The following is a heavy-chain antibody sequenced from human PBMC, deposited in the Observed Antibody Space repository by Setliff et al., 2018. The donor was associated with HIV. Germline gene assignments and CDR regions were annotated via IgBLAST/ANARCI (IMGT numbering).Heavy chain of an antibody. V-gene: IGHV3-66*02. J-gene: IGHJ6*03. CDR1: GLTFSNYA. CDR2: IYSDGNT. CDR3: VRNGNYYYYMDV. Sequence: GGSLRLSCAASGLTFSNYAMTWVRQRPGKGMEWVSVIYSDGNTYYADSVKGRFTVSRDNSKNTLHLQMNSLRGEDTAVYYCVRNGNYYYYMDVWGKGTTVTVSS.